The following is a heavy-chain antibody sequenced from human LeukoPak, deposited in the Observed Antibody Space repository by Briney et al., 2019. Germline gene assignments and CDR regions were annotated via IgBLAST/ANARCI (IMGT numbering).Heavy chain of an antibody. CDR3: ASSGWDFDY. V-gene: IGHV3-30*03. D-gene: IGHD6-19*01. J-gene: IGHJ4*02. Sequence: GGSLRLSCAASGFTFSSYGMHWVRQAPGKGLEWVAVISYDGSNKYYADSVKGRFTISRDNSKNTLYLQMNSLRAEDTAVYYCASSGWDFDYWGQGTLVTVSS. CDR2: ISYDGSNK. CDR1: GFTFSSYG.